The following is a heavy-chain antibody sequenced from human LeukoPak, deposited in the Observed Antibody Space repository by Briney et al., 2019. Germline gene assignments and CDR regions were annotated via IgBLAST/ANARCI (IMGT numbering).Heavy chain of an antibody. J-gene: IGHJ5*01. CDR2: IKKDGSEK. CDR1: EFTFSNYW. CDR3: ARDDFWRGYYCDS. V-gene: IGHV3-7*01. Sequence: QPGGSLRLSCAASEFTFSNYWMSWVRQAPGKGLEWVANIKKDGSEKYYADSVKGRFTISRDNAKNSVYLQMSSLRADDTAVYYCARDDFWRGYYCDSWDQGTLVTVSS. D-gene: IGHD3-3*01.